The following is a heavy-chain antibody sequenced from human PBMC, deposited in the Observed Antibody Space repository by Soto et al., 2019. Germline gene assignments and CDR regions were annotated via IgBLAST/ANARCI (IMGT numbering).Heavy chain of an antibody. CDR2: TYYSGST. D-gene: IGHD5-18*01. J-gene: IGHJ5*02. CDR1: AGSLNNYS. Sequence: PQTRSLTRSVSAGSLNNYSWSWIRHPPEKGLEYIGYTYYSGSTNYNSSLKSRVPISLDTSKNQFSLKLSSLTAADTAVYFCVRFSILLWALYASWAQGTLVRVSS. CDR3: VRFSILLWALYAS. V-gene: IGHV4-59*01.